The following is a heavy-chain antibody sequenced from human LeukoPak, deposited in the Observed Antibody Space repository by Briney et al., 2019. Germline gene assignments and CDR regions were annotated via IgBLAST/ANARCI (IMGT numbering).Heavy chain of an antibody. CDR1: GFTFSKAR. V-gene: IGHV3-15*01. J-gene: IGHJ4*02. CDR2: IKSKTDGGTT. CDR3: TTDENESTH. Sequence: GGSPRLSCAAPGFTFSKARMSWVRPAPGEGVEWVGRIKSKTDGGTTDYAAPVKGRFTISRDDSKNTLYLQMNSLKTEDTAVYYCTTDENESTHWGQGTLVTVSS. D-gene: IGHD2-2*01.